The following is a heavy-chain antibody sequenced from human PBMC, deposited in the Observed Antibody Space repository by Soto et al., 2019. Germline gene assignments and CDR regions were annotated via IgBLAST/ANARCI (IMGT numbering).Heavy chain of an antibody. D-gene: IGHD6-13*01. J-gene: IGHJ4*02. CDR3: AKVPGIAAAGTFDY. V-gene: IGHV3-30*18. CDR2: ISYDGSNK. CDR1: GFTFSSYG. Sequence: GGSLRLSCAASGFTFSSYGRHWVRQAPGKGLEWVAVISYDGSNKYYADSVKGRFTISRDNSKNTLYLQMNSLRAEDTAVYYCAKVPGIAAAGTFDYWGQGTLVTVS.